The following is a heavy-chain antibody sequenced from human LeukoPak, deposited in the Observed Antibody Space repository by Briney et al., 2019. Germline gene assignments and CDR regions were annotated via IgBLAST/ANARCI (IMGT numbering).Heavy chain of an antibody. J-gene: IGHJ4*02. Sequence: GRSLRLSCSGSGFSFGDYGINWVRQAPGRGLEWVGLSRSQVNGGPPEYAASVEGRFSMSRDDSKGFAYLQMNSLKTEDTALYFCTRAFYDYVLDFWGQGTLVTVSS. CDR3: TRAFYDYVLDF. V-gene: IGHV3-49*04. CDR2: SRSQVNGGPP. CDR1: GFSFGDYG. D-gene: IGHD3-16*01.